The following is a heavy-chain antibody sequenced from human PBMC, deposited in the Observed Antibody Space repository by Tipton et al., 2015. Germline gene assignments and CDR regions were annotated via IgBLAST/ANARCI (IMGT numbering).Heavy chain of an antibody. CDR3: ARADFWSEVLDY. V-gene: IGHV4-30-4*01. CDR2: LYYSGTT. J-gene: IGHJ4*02. D-gene: IGHD3-3*01. Sequence: TLSLTCTVSGASISRGDYYWSWIRQPPGKGLEWIGYLYYSGTTAYNPSLKSRVTMSVDTSKNQFSLKLSSVTAADTAVYYCARADFWSEVLDYWGQGTLVTVSS. CDR1: GASISRGDYY.